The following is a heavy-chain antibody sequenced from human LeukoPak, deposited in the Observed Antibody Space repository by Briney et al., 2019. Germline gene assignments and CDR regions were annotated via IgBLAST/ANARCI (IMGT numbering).Heavy chain of an antibody. Sequence: GGSLRLSCTASGFSFSGHWMHWARQLPGKGLVWVSRISPTGSTTSYADSVKGRFTVSRDNAKNTLYLQVNNLRAEDTAVYYCARGPNSNWSGLDFWGQGTLVTVSS. V-gene: IGHV3-74*01. CDR2: ISPTGSTT. J-gene: IGHJ4*02. CDR1: GFSFSGHW. CDR3: ARGPNSNWSGLDF. D-gene: IGHD6-6*01.